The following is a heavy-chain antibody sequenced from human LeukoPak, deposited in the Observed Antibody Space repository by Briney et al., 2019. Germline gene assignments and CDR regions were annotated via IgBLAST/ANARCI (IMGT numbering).Heavy chain of an antibody. CDR2: INHSGST. D-gene: IGHD3-22*01. V-gene: IGHV4-34*01. J-gene: IGHJ4*02. CDR3: ARPYDSSGYYYFH. CDR1: GGSFSGYY. Sequence: SETLALTCAVYGGSFSGYYWSWIRQPPGKGLEWIWEINHSGSTNYNPSLKSRVNISVDTSKNQLSLKLSSVTAADTAVYYCARPYDSSGYYYFHWGQGTLVTVSS.